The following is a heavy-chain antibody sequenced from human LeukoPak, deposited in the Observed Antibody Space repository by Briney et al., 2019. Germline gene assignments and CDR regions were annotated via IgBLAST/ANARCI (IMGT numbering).Heavy chain of an antibody. V-gene: IGHV3-23*01. Sequence: PGGSLRLSCAASGFTFSSYAMSWVRQAPGKGLEWVSAISGGGGSTYYADSVKGRFTISRDNSKNTLYLQMNSLRAEDTAVYYCAKIRQRWLQLGAFDIWGQGTMVTVSS. CDR2: ISGGGGST. CDR1: GFTFSSYA. J-gene: IGHJ3*02. CDR3: AKIRQRWLQLGAFDI. D-gene: IGHD5-24*01.